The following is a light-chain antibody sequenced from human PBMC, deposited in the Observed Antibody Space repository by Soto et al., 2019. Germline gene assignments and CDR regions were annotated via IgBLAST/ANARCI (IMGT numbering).Light chain of an antibody. CDR1: SSDVGGYNY. J-gene: IGLJ3*02. Sequence: QSALTQPASVSGSPGQSIPISCTGTSSDVGGYNYVSWYQQHPGKASKLMIYEVSNRPSGVSNRFSGSKSGNTASLTISGLQAEDEDDYYCSSYTSSSTRVFGGGTKLTVL. CDR2: EVS. V-gene: IGLV2-14*01. CDR3: SSYTSSSTRV.